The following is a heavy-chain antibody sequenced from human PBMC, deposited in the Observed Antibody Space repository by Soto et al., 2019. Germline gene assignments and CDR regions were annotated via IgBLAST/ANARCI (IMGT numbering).Heavy chain of an antibody. D-gene: IGHD2-15*01. J-gene: IGHJ4*02. CDR2: ISYDGSNK. Sequence: QVQLVESGGGVVQPGRSLRLSCAASGFTFSSYAMHWVRQAPGKGLEWVAVISYDGSNKYYADSVKGRFTISRDNSKNTLYLXXXSLRAEDTAVYYCARAWGNWVAYFDYWGQGTLVTVSS. V-gene: IGHV3-30-3*01. CDR1: GFTFSSYA. CDR3: ARAWGNWVAYFDY.